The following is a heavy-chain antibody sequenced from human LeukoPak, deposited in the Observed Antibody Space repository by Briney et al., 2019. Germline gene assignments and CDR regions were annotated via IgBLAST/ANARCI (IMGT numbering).Heavy chain of an antibody. CDR2: INWNGGDT. D-gene: IGHD3-22*01. V-gene: IGHV3-20*01. CDR1: GFTFSSYA. CDR3: ARKYYYDNSNYSWDS. J-gene: IGHJ5*01. Sequence: GGSLRLSCAASGFTFSSYAMSWVRQAPGKGLEWVSSINWNGGDTEYAESVKGRCTISRDNAKNSLYLQMNSLRAEDTALYHCARKYYYDNSNYSWDSWGQGTLVTVSS.